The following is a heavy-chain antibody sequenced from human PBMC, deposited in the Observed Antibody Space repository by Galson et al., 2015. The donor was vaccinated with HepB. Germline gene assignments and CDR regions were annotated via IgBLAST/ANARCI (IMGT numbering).Heavy chain of an antibody. CDR2: ISSSGGII. D-gene: IGHD6-19*01. V-gene: IGHV3-11*01. CDR1: GFTFSDYY. CDR3: ATDIAVATDWFDP. J-gene: IGHJ5*02. Sequence: SLRLSCAASGFTFSDYYMSWIRQAPGKGLEWVSYISSSGGIIYYADSVKGRFTISRDNAKNSLYLQMNSLRGEDTAVYYCATDIAVATDWFDPWGQGTLVTVSS.